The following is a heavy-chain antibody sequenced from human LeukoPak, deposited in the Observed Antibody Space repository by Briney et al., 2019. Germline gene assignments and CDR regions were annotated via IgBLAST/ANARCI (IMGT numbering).Heavy chain of an antibody. CDR1: GFTFDDYA. J-gene: IGHJ4*02. CDR3: ARATYYYDSSGVDVRWGNPLGVTTQFDY. Sequence: GGSLRLSCAASGFTFDDYAIHWVRQAPGKGLEWVSGISWNSFSIGYADSVKGRFTISRDNTKNTLYLQMNSLRAEDTAVYYCARATYYYDSSGVDVRWGNPLGVTTQFDYWGQGTLVTVSS. D-gene: IGHD3-22*01. CDR2: ISWNSFSI. V-gene: IGHV3-9*01.